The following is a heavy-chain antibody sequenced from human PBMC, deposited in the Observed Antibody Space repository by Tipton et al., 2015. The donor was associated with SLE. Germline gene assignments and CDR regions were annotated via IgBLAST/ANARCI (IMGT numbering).Heavy chain of an antibody. Sequence: TLSLTCTVSGGSVSRSSKYWAWIRQPPGKGLEWIGSIYYTGTTTYYNSFLKSRVTMSVETSKNQFSLRLTSVIAADTAVYYCARLHGYSYGLNWYDPWGQGTLISVSS. D-gene: IGHD5-18*01. CDR1: GGSVSRSSKY. CDR3: ARLHGYSYGLNWYDP. J-gene: IGHJ5*02. CDR2: IYYTGTTT. V-gene: IGHV4-39*07.